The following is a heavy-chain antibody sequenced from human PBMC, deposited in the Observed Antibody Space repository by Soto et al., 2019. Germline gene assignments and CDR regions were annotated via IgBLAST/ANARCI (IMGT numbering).Heavy chain of an antibody. CDR2: MSYDGSNK. Sequence: PGGSLRLSCAASGFTFSSYGMHWVRQAPGKGLEWVAVMSYDGSNKYYADSVKGRFTISRDNSKNTLYLQMNSLRAEDTAVYYCAKDLSGQTPNYDILTGYYLRGYGMDVWGQGTTVTVSS. V-gene: IGHV3-30*18. CDR3: AKDLSGQTPNYDILTGYYLRGYGMDV. J-gene: IGHJ6*02. CDR1: GFTFSSYG. D-gene: IGHD3-9*01.